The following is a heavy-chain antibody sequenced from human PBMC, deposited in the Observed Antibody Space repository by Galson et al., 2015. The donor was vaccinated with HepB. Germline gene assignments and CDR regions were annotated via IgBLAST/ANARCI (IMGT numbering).Heavy chain of an antibody. Sequence: SLRLSCAASGFTFSNAWMSWVRQAPGKGLEWVGRIKSKTDGETTDYAAPVKGRFIISRDDSKNTLYLQMNSLKTEDAAIYYCTTASGLWFGDFAFDIWGQGTMVTVSS. V-gene: IGHV3-15*01. CDR3: TTASGLWFGDFAFDI. CDR2: IKSKTDGETT. D-gene: IGHD3-10*01. J-gene: IGHJ3*02. CDR1: GFTFSNAW.